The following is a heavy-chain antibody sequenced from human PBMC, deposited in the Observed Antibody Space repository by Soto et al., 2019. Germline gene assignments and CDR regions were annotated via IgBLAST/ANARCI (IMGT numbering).Heavy chain of an antibody. J-gene: IGHJ6*03. CDR1: GGTFSNYT. D-gene: IGHD3-3*01. CDR3: ARGGDFWSGYVPDYYYMDV. Sequence: SVKVSCKASGGTFSNYTISWVRQAPGQGLEWMGRIIPILGIANYAQKFQGRVTITADKSTSTAYMELSSLRSEDTAVYYCARGGDFWSGYVPDYYYMDVWGKGTTVTVSS. V-gene: IGHV1-69*02. CDR2: IIPILGIA.